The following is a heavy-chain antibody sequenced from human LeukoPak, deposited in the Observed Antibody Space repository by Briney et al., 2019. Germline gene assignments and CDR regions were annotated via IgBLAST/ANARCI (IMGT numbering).Heavy chain of an antibody. CDR2: IIPIFGTA. J-gene: IGHJ3*02. V-gene: IGHV1-69*06. Sequence: SVKVSCKASGGTFSSYAISWVRQAPGQGLEWMGGIIPIFGTANYAQKFQGRVTITADKSTSTGYMELSSLRSEDTAVYYCTSAEGYCSGGSCSRGAFDIWGQGTMVTVSS. CDR1: GGTFSSYA. CDR3: TSAEGYCSGGSCSRGAFDI. D-gene: IGHD2-15*01.